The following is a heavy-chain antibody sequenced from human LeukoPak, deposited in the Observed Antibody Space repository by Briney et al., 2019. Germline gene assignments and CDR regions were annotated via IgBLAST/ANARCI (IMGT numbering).Heavy chain of an antibody. CDR1: GGTFSSYA. CDR3: AREITMVRGVMID. V-gene: IGHV1-69*13. J-gene: IGHJ4*02. Sequence: SVKVPCKASGGTFSSYAISWVRQAPGQGLEWMGGIIPIFGTANYAQKFQGRVTITADESTSTAYMELSSLRSEDTAVYYCAREITMVRGVMIDWGQGTLVTVSS. D-gene: IGHD3-10*01. CDR2: IIPIFGTA.